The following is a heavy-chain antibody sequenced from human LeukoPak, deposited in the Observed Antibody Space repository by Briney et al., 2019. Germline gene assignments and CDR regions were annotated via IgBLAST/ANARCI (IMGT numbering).Heavy chain of an antibody. CDR3: ARLGGGKSGGRDPYYYYGMDV. CDR2: IYPGDSDT. D-gene: IGHD4-23*01. CDR1: GYSFTSYW. J-gene: IGHJ6*02. V-gene: IGHV5-51*01. Sequence: GESLKISCKGSGYSFTSYWIGWVRQMPGKGLEWMGIIYPGDSDTRYSPSFQGQVTISADKSISTAYLQWSSLKVSDTAMYYCARLGGGKSGGRDPYYYYGMDVWGQGTTVTVSS.